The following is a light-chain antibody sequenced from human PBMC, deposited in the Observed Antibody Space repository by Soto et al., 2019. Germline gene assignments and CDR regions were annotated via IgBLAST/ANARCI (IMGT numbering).Light chain of an antibody. CDR3: MQSIQLPPYT. V-gene: IGKV2D-29*01. CDR1: KSLLRSNGVTF. CDR2: DVS. Sequence: DIVMSQTPLSLSVTPGQPASISCKSTKSLLRSNGVTFLSWYLQKPGQPPQLLIYDVSNRFSGVPDRFSGSGSGTDFTLKISRVEAEDVGIYYCMQSIQLPPYTFGQGTKLEI. J-gene: IGKJ2*01.